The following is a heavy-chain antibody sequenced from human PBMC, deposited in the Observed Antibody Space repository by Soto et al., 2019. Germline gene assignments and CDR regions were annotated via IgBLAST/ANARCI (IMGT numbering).Heavy chain of an antibody. D-gene: IGHD2-15*01. CDR2: INYDGSST. CDR3: TRGPGPGLVGKGAY. Sequence: WVRQAPGKGLVWVSRINYDGSSTDYADSVKGRFTISRDNAKNTLYLQMNTLTAEDTAVYYCTRGPGPGLVGKGAYWCQHTRVT. V-gene: IGHV3-74*01. J-gene: IGHJ4*02.